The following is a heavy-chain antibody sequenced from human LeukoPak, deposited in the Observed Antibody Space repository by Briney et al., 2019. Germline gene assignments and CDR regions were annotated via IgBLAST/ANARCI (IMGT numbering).Heavy chain of an antibody. Sequence: PSETLSLTCTVSGGSISSGGYYWSWIRQHPGKGLEWIGYIYYSGSTYYNPSLKSRVTISVDTSKNQFSLKLSSVTAADTAVYYCARDSPYYYGSGSYYGASDAFDIWGQGTMVTVSS. CDR2: IYYSGST. D-gene: IGHD3-10*01. V-gene: IGHV4-31*03. CDR3: ARDSPYYYGSGSYYGASDAFDI. J-gene: IGHJ3*02. CDR1: GGSISSGGYY.